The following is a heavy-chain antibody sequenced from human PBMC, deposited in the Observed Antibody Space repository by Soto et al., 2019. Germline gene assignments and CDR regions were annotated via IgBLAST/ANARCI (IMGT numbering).Heavy chain of an antibody. CDR1: GGTFSSYA. CDR3: ARAANCTNGVCYIFNLDY. V-gene: IGHV1-69*12. CDR2: IIPIFGTA. J-gene: IGHJ4*02. Sequence: QVQLVQSGAEVKKPGSSVKVSCKASGGTFSSYAISWVRQAPGQGLEWMGGIIPIFGTANYAQKFQGRVTITADESTSTAYMELSSLRSEDTAVYYCARAANCTNGVCYIFNLDYWGQGTLVTVSS. D-gene: IGHD2-8*01.